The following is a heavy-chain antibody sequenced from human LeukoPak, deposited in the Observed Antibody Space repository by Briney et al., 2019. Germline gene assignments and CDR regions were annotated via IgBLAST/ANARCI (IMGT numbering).Heavy chain of an antibody. CDR2: INHSRST. CDR3: VRERAGYCSGGSCYSGWFDP. D-gene: IGHD2-15*01. J-gene: IGHJ5*02. CDR1: GGSFSGYY. Sequence: SETLSLTCAVCGGSFSGYYWSWIRQPPGKGLEWIGEINHSRSTNYTPSLNSRVTISVDTSNNQFSLKLSSVTAADTAVYYCVRERAGYCSGGSCYSGWFDPWGQGTLVTVSS. V-gene: IGHV4-34*01.